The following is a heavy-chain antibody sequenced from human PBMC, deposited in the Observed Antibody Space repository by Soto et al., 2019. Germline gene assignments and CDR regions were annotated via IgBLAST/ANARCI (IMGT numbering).Heavy chain of an antibody. D-gene: IGHD5-12*01. J-gene: IGHJ2*01. V-gene: IGHV3-23*01. CDR3: AKRFSGYSGYGDWYFDL. CDR1: GFTFSSYA. CDR2: ISGSGGST. Sequence: PGGSLRLSCAASGFTFSSYAMSWVRQAPGKGLEWVSAISGSGGSTYYADSVKGRFTISRDNSKNTLYLQMNSLRAEDTAVYYCAKRFSGYSGYGDWYFDLWGRGTLVTVSS.